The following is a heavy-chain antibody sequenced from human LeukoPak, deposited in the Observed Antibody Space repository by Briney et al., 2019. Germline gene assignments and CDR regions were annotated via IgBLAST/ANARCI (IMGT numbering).Heavy chain of an antibody. Sequence: ASVKVSCKASGGTFSSYAISWVRQAPGQGLDWMGGIIPIFGTANYAQKFQGRVTITADESTSTAYMELSSLRSEDTAVYYCARSTNYLDYYGMDVWGQGTTVTVSS. CDR2: IIPIFGTA. V-gene: IGHV1-69*13. D-gene: IGHD1-7*01. CDR3: ARSTNYLDYYGMDV. CDR1: GGTFSSYA. J-gene: IGHJ6*02.